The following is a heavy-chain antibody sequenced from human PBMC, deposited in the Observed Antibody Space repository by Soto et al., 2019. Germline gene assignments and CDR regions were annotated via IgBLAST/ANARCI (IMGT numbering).Heavy chain of an antibody. D-gene: IGHD3-10*01. Sequence: PGGSLRLSCAASGFTFSSYAMSWVRQAPGKGLEWVSAISGSGGSTYYADSVKGRFTISRDNSKNTLYLQMNSLRAEDTAVYYCAKERGGLLWFGELFSYFGYCGQGTLVTVSS. CDR2: ISGSGGST. J-gene: IGHJ4*02. V-gene: IGHV3-23*01. CDR3: AKERGGLLWFGELFSYFGY. CDR1: GFTFSSYA.